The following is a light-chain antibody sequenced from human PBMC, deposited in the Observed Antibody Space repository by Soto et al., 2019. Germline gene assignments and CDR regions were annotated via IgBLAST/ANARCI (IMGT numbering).Light chain of an antibody. J-gene: IGLJ1*01. CDR1: SSDVGGYNY. Sequence: QSALTQPRSVSGSPGQSVSISCTGTSSDVGGYNYVSWYQQHPGKAPKLMIYDVSHRPSGASNHFSGYKSGNTASLTISGLQAEDEADYYCSSYTSTSTPCVFGTGTKVTV. V-gene: IGLV2-14*01. CDR3: SSYTSTSTPCV. CDR2: DVS.